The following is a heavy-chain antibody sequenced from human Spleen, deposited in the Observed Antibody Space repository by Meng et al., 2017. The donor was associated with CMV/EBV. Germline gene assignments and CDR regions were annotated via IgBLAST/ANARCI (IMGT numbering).Heavy chain of an antibody. D-gene: IGHD3-22*01. CDR3: ARAISYYYDSSGYYGRDWFDP. J-gene: IGHJ5*02. Sequence: YYMHWVRQAPGQGLAWMGWINPNSGGTNYAQKFQGRVTMTRDTSISTAYMELSRLRSDDTAVYYCARAISYYYDSSGYYGRDWFDPWGQGTLVTVSS. CDR1: YY. CDR2: INPNSGGT. V-gene: IGHV1-2*02.